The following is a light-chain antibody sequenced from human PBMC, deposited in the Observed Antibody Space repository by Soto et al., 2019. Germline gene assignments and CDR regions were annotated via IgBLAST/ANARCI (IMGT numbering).Light chain of an antibody. CDR2: AAT. CDR3: QQYNDWPRT. J-gene: IGKJ1*01. Sequence: EIVMTKYPAPLSVSPGERSTLSCMASQTISTNLAWYLQRRGQAPRLLIYAATARATGTPARFRGSGSGTEFTLSISSLQSEDFAVYYCQQYNDWPRTFGQGGKVDIK. V-gene: IGKV3-15*01. CDR1: QTISTN.